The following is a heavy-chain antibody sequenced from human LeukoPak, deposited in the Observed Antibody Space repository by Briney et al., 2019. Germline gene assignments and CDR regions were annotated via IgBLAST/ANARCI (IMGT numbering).Heavy chain of an antibody. CDR1: GYTFTSYT. CDR2: INAGNGIT. Sequence: ASVKVSCKASGYTFTSYTLQWVRQAPGQSLEWMGWINAGNGITRYSQNFQGRVTITSDTSASTAYMELRNLRSEDTAVYYCARDLFWSGSYNWLDPRGQGTLVTVSS. CDR3: ARDLFWSGSYNWLDP. J-gene: IGHJ5*02. V-gene: IGHV1-3*01. D-gene: IGHD3-3*01.